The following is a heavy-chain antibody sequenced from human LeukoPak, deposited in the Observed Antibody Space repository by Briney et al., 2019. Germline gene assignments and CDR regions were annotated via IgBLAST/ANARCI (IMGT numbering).Heavy chain of an antibody. J-gene: IGHJ3*02. V-gene: IGHV3-74*01. CDR2: INSDGSST. CDR1: GFTFSSYW. Sequence: GGSLRLSCAASGFTFSSYWMHWVRQAPGKGLVWVSRINSDGSSTSYADCVKGRFTISRDNAKNTLYLQMNSLRAEDTAVYYCARDPTTSYYDSSGYYFTFGDAFDIWGQGTMVTVSS. CDR3: ARDPTTSYYDSSGYYFTFGDAFDI. D-gene: IGHD3-22*01.